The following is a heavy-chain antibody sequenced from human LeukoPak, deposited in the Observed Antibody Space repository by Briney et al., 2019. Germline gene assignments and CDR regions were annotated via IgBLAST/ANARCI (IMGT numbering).Heavy chain of an antibody. D-gene: IGHD5-12*01. CDR2: INPNSGGT. CDR3: ARGWGDSGYDWSPFQH. Sequence: RASVKVSCKASGYTFTGYYMHWVRQAPGQGLEWMGWINPNSGGTNYAQKFQGRVTMTRDTSISTAYMELSRLRSDDTAVYYCARGWGDSGYDWSPFQHWGQGTLVTVSS. V-gene: IGHV1-2*02. J-gene: IGHJ1*01. CDR1: GYTFTGYY.